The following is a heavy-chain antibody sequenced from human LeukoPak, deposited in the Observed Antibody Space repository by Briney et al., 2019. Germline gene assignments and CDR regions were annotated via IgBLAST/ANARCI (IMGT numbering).Heavy chain of an antibody. D-gene: IGHD3-9*01. CDR3: TRDTGYPNWFDP. V-gene: IGHV1-18*01. CDR2: ISAYNGNT. J-gene: IGHJ5*02. CDR1: GYTFTSYG. Sequence: APVKVSCKASGYTFTSYGISWVRQAPGQGLEWVGWISAYNGNTDYAQRFQGRVTVTTDTSTSTAYLHLRSLRSDDTAVYYCTRDTGYPNWFDPWGQGTLVTVSS.